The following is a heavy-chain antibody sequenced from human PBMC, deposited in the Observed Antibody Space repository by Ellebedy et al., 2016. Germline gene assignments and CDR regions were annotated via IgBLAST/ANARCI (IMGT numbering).Heavy chain of an antibody. D-gene: IGHD2/OR15-2a*01. CDR1: GFTFSNYA. CDR2: ISGSGGYV. Sequence: GESLKISCAASGFTFSNYAMSWVRQAPGKGLEWVSAISGSGGYVYYADSVKGRFTISRDNSKNTVYLHMNSLRAEDTAVYYCAKETWTLANSTFDYWGQGTLVTVSS. CDR3: AKETWTLANSTFDY. J-gene: IGHJ4*02. V-gene: IGHV3-23*01.